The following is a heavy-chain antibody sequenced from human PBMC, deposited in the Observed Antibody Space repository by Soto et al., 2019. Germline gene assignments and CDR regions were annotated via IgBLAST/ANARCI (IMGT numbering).Heavy chain of an antibody. D-gene: IGHD5-18*01. V-gene: IGHV4-39*01. CDR1: GGSISSSGYY. J-gene: IGHJ4*02. Sequence: QLQLQESGPGLVKPSETLSLTCTVSGGSISSSGYYWGWIRQPPGKGLEWIGSIYYSGSTYYNPSLKSRVTISVDTSKNQFSLKLSSVTAADTAVYYCARLRGYNYGYSDYWGQGTLVTVSS. CDR2: IYYSGST. CDR3: ARLRGYNYGYSDY.